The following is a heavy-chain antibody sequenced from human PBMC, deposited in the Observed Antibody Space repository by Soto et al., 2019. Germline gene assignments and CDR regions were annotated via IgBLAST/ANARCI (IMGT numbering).Heavy chain of an antibody. D-gene: IGHD3-22*01. CDR2: ISAYNGNT. CDR1: GYTFTSYG. J-gene: IGHJ1*01. V-gene: IGHV1-18*01. Sequence: QVQLVQSGAEVKKPGASVKVSCKASGYTFTSYGISWVRQAPGQGLEWMGWISAYNGNTNSAQKLQGRVTMTTDTSASTAYMELRSLRTDATAVYYCARSWLATMKPNADFQHWGQGTLVTVSS. CDR3: ARSWLATMKPNADFQH.